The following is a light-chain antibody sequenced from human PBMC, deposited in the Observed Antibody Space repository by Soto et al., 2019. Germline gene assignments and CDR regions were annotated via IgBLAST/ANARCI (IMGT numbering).Light chain of an antibody. Sequence: EIVMTQSPATLSVYPGERATLSCRASQRVSSNLAWYQQKPGQAPRLLIYGASTRATGIPARFSGSGSGTEVTLTSSSMQSEYFAVYYCQQYNNCPQTFGQGTTWESK. J-gene: IGKJ1*01. CDR1: QRVSSN. CDR3: QQYNNCPQT. CDR2: GAS. V-gene: IGKV3-15*01.